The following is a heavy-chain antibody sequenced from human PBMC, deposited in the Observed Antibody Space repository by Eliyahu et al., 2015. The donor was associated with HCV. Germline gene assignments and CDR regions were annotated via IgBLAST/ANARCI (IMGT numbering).Heavy chain of an antibody. CDR3: ARDNEGYEGMDV. J-gene: IGHJ6*02. CDR2: IYHSGTT. D-gene: IGHD1-1*01. V-gene: IGHV4-59*01. Sequence: QVHLQESGPGLVKPSETLSLTCTVSGDSMSNFYWTWIRQSPGKGLEWIGYIYHSGTTSYNPSLKSRVTISLDMSKNQFSLKVSSVTVADTAVYYCARDNEGYEGMDVWGQGTTVSVSS. CDR1: GDSMSNFY.